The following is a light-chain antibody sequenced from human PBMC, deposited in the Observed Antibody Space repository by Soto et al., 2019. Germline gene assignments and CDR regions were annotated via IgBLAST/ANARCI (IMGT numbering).Light chain of an antibody. V-gene: IGKV3-11*01. CDR1: QSVSSY. J-gene: IGKJ4*01. CDR2: DAS. Sequence: EIVLTQSPATLSLXPGERATLSCRASQSVSSYLAWYQQKPGQAPRLLIYDASNRATGIPARFSGSGSGTDFTLTISSLEPEDFAVYYCQQRSNWPRLTFGGGTKVDIK. CDR3: QQRSNWPRLT.